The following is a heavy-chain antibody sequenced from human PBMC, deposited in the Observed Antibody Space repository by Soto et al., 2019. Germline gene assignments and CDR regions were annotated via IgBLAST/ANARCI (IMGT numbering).Heavy chain of an antibody. CDR3: AKGRGGSGSLTPRVDF. Sequence: EVQLLESGGGLVQPGGSLRLSCAASGFTFNNYAMSWVRQAPGKGLEWVSAISGGGDTTSYADSVKGRFTVSRDGSKSTLYLQMNSLRAEDTAVYYCAKGRGGSGSLTPRVDFWGQGTLVTVSS. V-gene: IGHV3-23*01. D-gene: IGHD3-10*01. CDR1: GFTFNNYA. CDR2: ISGGGDTT. J-gene: IGHJ4*02.